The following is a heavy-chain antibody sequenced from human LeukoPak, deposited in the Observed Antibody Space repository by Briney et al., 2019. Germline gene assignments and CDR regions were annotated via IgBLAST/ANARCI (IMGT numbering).Heavy chain of an antibody. CDR2: FDPEDGET. CDR3: ATHSGYDPRFDP. D-gene: IGHD5-12*01. V-gene: IGHV1-24*01. CDR1: GYTLTELS. J-gene: IGHJ5*02. Sequence: GASVKVSCKVSGYTLTELSMHWVRQAPGKGLEWMGGFDPEDGETIYAQKFQGRVTMTEDTSTDTAYMELSSLRSEGTAVYYCATHSGYDPRFDPWGQGTLVTVSS.